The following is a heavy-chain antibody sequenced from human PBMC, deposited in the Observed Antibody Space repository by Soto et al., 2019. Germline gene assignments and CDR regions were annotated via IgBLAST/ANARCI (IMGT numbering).Heavy chain of an antibody. CDR3: ARDREDYYGSGSYYYYGMDV. Sequence: SESLSLTCTVSGGAISNGGYYWSWIVQRPGKGLEWIGYIYYSGSTYYNPSLKSRVTISVDTSKNQFSLKLSSVTAADTAVYYCARDREDYYGSGSYYYYGMDVWGQGTTVT. D-gene: IGHD3-10*01. CDR1: GGAISNGGYY. V-gene: IGHV4-31*03. CDR2: IYYSGST. J-gene: IGHJ6*02.